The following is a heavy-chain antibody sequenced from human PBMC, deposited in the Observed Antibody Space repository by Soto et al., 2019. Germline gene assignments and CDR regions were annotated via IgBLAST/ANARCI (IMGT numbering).Heavy chain of an antibody. CDR1: GLTFGTYS. Sequence: EVQLVESGGGLVKPGESLRLSCEASGLTFGTYSMNWVRQAPGKGLEWVSSISSSSSYIYYADSVKGRFTISRDNXKNSLYLQMNSLRAEDTAVYYCARDEGYYDSSGYYHWGQGTLVTVSS. V-gene: IGHV3-21*01. CDR3: ARDEGYYDSSGYYH. CDR2: ISSSSSYI. D-gene: IGHD3-22*01. J-gene: IGHJ5*02.